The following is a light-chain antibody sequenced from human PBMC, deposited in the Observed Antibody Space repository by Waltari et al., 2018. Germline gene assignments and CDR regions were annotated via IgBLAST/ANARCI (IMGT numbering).Light chain of an antibody. J-gene: IGLJ3*02. Sequence: QSALTQPASVSGSPGQSITISCTGTSSDVGGYNYVSWYHQHPGKAPKLMFYKVSNRPSGVSNRFAGPKCGNTASLTISGLQAEDEADYYCCSYAGSSTWVFGGGTKLTVL. CDR1: SSDVGGYNY. CDR2: KVS. CDR3: CSYAGSSTWV. V-gene: IGLV2-14*01.